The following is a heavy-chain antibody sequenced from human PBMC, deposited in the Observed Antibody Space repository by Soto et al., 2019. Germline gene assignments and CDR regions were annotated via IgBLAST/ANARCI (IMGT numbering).Heavy chain of an antibody. CDR1: GFTVSSNY. CDR2: IYRGGTT. CDR3: ARDPDGMDV. V-gene: IGHV3-66*01. J-gene: IGHJ6*02. Sequence: EVQPVESGGGLVQPGGSLRLSCVASGFTVSSNYMSWVRQAPGKGLEGVSLIYRGGTTYYADSVKGRFTISRDNSKNTLYLQMNSLRAEDTAVYYCARDPDGMDVWGQGTTVTVSS.